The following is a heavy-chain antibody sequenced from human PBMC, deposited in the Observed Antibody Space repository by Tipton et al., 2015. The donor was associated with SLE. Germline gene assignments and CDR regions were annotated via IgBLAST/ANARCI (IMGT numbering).Heavy chain of an antibody. J-gene: IGHJ4*02. V-gene: IGHV4-4*09. CDR2: IYTSGST. CDR3: ARRKDLDY. CDR1: GGSISSYY. Sequence: TLSLTCTVSGGSISSYYWSWIRQPPGKGLEWIGYIYTSGSTNYNPSLKSRVTISVDTSKNQFSLKLSSVTAADTAVYYCARRKDLDYWGQGTLVTVSS.